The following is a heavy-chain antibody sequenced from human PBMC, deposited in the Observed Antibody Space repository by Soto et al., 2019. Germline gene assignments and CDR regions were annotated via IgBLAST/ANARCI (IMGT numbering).Heavy chain of an antibody. CDR2: IIPIFGTA. V-gene: IGHV1-69*13. CDR1: GGTFSSYA. CDR3: ARRPARYGGNSGTSYFDY. J-gene: IGHJ4*02. Sequence: SVKVSCKASGGTFSSYAISWVRQAPGQGLEWMGGIIPIFGTANYAQKFQGRVTITADESTSTAYMELSSLRSEDTAVYYCARRPARYGGNSGTSYFDYWGQGTLVTVSS. D-gene: IGHD4-17*01.